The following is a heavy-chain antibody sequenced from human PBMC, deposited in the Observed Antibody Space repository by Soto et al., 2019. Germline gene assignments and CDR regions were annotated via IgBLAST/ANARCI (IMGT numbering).Heavy chain of an antibody. D-gene: IGHD6-19*01. J-gene: IGHJ3*02. V-gene: IGHV3-30*18. CDR3: AKEMRLAGHYDAFDI. CDR1: GFTFISYG. CDR2: ISYDGSNK. Sequence: PGGSLRLSCAASGFTFISYGMHWVRQAPGKGLEWVAVISYDGSNKYYADSVKGRFTISRDNSKNTLYLQMNSLRAEDTAVYYCAKEMRLAGHYDAFDIWGQGTMVTVSS.